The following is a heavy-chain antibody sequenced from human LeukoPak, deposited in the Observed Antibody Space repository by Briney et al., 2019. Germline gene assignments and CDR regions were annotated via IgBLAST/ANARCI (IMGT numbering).Heavy chain of an antibody. CDR3: ARHLGGYSGYDDY. CDR2: INPIFGTA. CDR1: GGTVTSYA. D-gene: IGHD5-12*01. J-gene: IGHJ4*02. Sequence: SVKVSCKASGGTVTSYAIRWVRQAAGQGGEGRGGINPIFGTANYAKKFQGRLTITADESTITAYMELSSLRSEDTAVYYCARHLGGYSGYDDYWGQGTLVTVSS. V-gene: IGHV1-69*13.